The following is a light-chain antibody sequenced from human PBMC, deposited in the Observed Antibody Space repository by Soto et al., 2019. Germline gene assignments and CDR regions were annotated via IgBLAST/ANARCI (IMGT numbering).Light chain of an antibody. Sequence: QSALTQPPSASGSPGQSVTISCTGTSSDVGGYNYVSWYQQVPGKAPKLMIYDVSKRPSGVPDRFSGSKSGNTASLTVSGIKAEDEADYYCSSCAGTHNLVFGGGTQVTVL. V-gene: IGLV2-8*01. CDR3: SSCAGTHNLV. CDR2: DVS. CDR1: SSDVGGYNY. J-gene: IGLJ3*02.